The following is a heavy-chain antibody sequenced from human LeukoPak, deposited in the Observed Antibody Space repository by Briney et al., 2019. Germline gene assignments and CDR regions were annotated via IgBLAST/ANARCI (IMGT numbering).Heavy chain of an antibody. V-gene: IGHV3-33*01. Sequence: PGRSLTLSCAASGFTFSSYGMHWVRQAPGKGLEWVAVIWYDGSNKYYADSVKGRFTISRDNSKNTLYLQMNSLRAEDTAVYYCARGWWEGYYYYGTDVWGQGTTVTVSS. J-gene: IGHJ6*02. CDR2: IWYDGSNK. CDR1: GFTFSSYG. D-gene: IGHD1-26*01. CDR3: ARGWWEGYYYYGTDV.